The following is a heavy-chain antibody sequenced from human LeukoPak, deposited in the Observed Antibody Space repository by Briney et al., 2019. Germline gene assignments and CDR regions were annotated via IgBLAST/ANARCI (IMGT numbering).Heavy chain of an antibody. J-gene: IGHJ4*02. Sequence: GASVKVSCKASGYTFTGYYILWVRQAPGQGLEWMGWINPSSGGTKYAQKFQGRVTMTRGTSISPAYMELSGLRSDDTAVYYCARGEGIAARPTVDYWGQGTLVTVSS. CDR2: INPSSGGT. D-gene: IGHD6-6*01. CDR1: GYTFTGYY. CDR3: ARGEGIAARPTVDY. V-gene: IGHV1-2*02.